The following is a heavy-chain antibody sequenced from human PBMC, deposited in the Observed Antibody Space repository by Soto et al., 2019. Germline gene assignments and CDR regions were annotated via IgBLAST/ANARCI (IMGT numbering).Heavy chain of an antibody. CDR2: IYYSGST. V-gene: IGHV4-59*01. CDR3: AREEPGWYFDY. D-gene: IGHD6-19*01. J-gene: IGHJ4*02. CDR1: GGSMSSYY. Sequence: SETLSLTCTVSGGSMSSYYWSWIRQPPGKGLEWIGYIYYSGSTNYNPSLKSRVTISVDTSKNQFSLKLSSVTAADTAVYYCAREEPGWYFDYWGQGTLVTVSS.